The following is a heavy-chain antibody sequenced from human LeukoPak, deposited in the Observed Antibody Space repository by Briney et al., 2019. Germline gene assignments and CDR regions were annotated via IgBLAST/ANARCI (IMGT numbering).Heavy chain of an antibody. CDR3: ARDGTYYYDSSVRTYTFDI. Sequence: NPGGSLRLSCAASGFTFSDYYMSWIRQAPGKGLEWVSYISSSGSTIYYADSVKGRFTISRDNAKNSLYLQMNSLRAEDTAVYYCARDGTYYYDSSVRTYTFDIWGQGTMVTVSS. D-gene: IGHD3-22*01. CDR1: GFTFSDYY. J-gene: IGHJ3*02. CDR2: ISSSGSTI. V-gene: IGHV3-11*01.